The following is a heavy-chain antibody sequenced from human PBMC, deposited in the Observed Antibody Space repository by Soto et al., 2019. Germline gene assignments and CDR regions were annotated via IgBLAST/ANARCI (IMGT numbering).Heavy chain of an antibody. D-gene: IGHD3-22*01. Sequence: QVQLHESGPRMVEPSETLSLTCVVSGYGISTSSYWGWIRQAPGKGLEWIGAINHRGYSYYNSSRKSRVPVSVDTSRNQCSLSLTSVSAADTAIYFCTRVWVPSYYYDSSGFNSDFCGQGTLVTVSS. CDR2: INHRGYS. CDR3: TRVWVPSYYYDSSGFNSDF. CDR1: GYGISTSSY. V-gene: IGHV4-38-2*01. J-gene: IGHJ4*02.